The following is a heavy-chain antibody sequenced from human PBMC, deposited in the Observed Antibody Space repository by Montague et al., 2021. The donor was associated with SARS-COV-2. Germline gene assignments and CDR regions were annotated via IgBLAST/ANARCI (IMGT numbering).Heavy chain of an antibody. D-gene: IGHD4-23*01. CDR3: ARADYGGNRYWYSDL. J-gene: IGHJ2*01. V-gene: IGHV4-34*01. CDR2: INHTGST. Sequence: SETLSLTCAVYVGSFSGYYWSWIRQSPGKGLEWIGEINHTGSTKYNPSLKSRVTISVDTSKNQFSLKLSSVSAADTAVYYCARADYGGNRYWYSDLWGRGTLVTVSS. CDR1: VGSFSGYY.